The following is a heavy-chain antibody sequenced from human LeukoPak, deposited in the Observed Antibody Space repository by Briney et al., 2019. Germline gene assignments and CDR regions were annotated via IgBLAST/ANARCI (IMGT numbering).Heavy chain of an antibody. CDR2: ISYDGFNK. CDR3: AKLYGDYKHAFPL. CDR1: GFTFSRDS. J-gene: IGHJ3*01. V-gene: IGHV3-30*18. D-gene: IGHD4-17*01. Sequence: GGSLRLSCAASGFTFSRDSMNWVRQAPGKGLEWVAAISYDGFNKYYADPVEGRFTISRDNSKSTLYLQMNSLSAEDTALYYCAKLYGDYKHAFPLWGQGTMVTVSS.